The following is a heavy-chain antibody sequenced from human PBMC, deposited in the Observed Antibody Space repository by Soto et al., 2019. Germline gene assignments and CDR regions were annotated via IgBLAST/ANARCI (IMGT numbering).Heavy chain of an antibody. CDR1: GFTFNNYW. CDR2: VHSGGSAT. V-gene: IGHV3-74*01. D-gene: IGHD6-19*01. Sequence: EVQLVESGGGLVQPGGSLRLSCTASGFTFNNYWMHWVRQAPGKGLGWVSHVHSGGSATSYADSVKGRFTISRDNAKNTVYLQVNSLRAEDTAVYYCARGCSGCFDIWGQGTMVTVSS. J-gene: IGHJ3*02. CDR3: ARGCSGCFDI.